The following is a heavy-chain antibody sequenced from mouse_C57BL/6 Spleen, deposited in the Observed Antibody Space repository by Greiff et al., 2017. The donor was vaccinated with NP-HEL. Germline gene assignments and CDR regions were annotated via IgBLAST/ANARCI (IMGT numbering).Heavy chain of an antibody. V-gene: IGHV5-17*01. D-gene: IGHD2-4*01. CDR1: GFTFSDYG. CDR3: ARPPLYYDYDEVFAY. Sequence: EVQGVESGGGLVKPGGSLKLSCAASGFTFSDYGMHWVRQAPEKGLEWVAYISSGSSTIYYADTVKGRFTISRDNAKNTLFLQMTSLRSEDTAMYYCARPPLYYDYDEVFAYWGQGTLVTVSA. J-gene: IGHJ3*01. CDR2: ISSGSSTI.